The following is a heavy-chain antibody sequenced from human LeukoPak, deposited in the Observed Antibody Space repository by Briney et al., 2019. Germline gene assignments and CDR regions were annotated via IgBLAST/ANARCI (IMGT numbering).Heavy chain of an antibody. Sequence: GESLKISCKGSGYSFTSYWIGWVRQMPGKGLEWMGTIYPGDPDTRYSPSFQGQVTISADKSISTAYLQWSSLKASDTAMYYCARPKHCSSTSCYSEIDYWGQGTLVTVSS. CDR2: IYPGDPDT. J-gene: IGHJ4*01. CDR1: GYSFTSYW. CDR3: ARPKHCSSTSCYSEIDY. V-gene: IGHV5-51*01. D-gene: IGHD2-2*01.